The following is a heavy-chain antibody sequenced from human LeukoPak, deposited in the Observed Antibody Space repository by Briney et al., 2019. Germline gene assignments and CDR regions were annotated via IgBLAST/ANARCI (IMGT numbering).Heavy chain of an antibody. CDR3: AREEEAYCGASSCYTLSGMDV. V-gene: IGHV3-23*01. CDR2: ISGSGGST. CDR1: GSTFSNYA. Sequence: GGSLRLSCAASGSTFSNYAMSWVRQAPGKGLEWVSAISGSGGSTYHADSVRGRFTISRDNSKSTLSLQMNSLTSDDTAMYYCAREEEAYCGASSCYTLSGMDVWGQGTTVAVSS. J-gene: IGHJ6*02. D-gene: IGHD2-2*02.